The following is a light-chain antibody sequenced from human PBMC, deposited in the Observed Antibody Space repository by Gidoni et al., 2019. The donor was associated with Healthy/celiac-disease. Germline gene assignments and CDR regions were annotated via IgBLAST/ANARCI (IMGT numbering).Light chain of an antibody. CDR1: KLGDKY. J-gene: IGLJ1*01. V-gene: IGLV3-1*01. CDR3: QAWDSSTAEGYV. CDR2: QDS. Sequence: SYELTQPPSVSVSPGQTASITCSGDKLGDKYACWYQQKPGQSPVLVIYQDSKRPPGIPERFSGSNSGNTATLTISGTQAMDEADYYCQAWDSSTAEGYVFGTGTKVTVL.